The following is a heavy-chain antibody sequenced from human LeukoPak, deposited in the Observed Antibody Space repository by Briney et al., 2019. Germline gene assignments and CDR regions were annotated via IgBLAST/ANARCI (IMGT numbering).Heavy chain of an antibody. CDR3: ARQEGGSSWSLDY. CDR2: IYYSGST. J-gene: IGHJ4*02. V-gene: IGHV4-59*08. Sequence: SETLSLTCTVSGGSISSYYWSWIRQPPGKGLEWIGYIYYSGSTNYNPSLKSRVTISVDTSKNQFSLKLSSVTAADTAVYYCARQEGGSSWSLDYWGQGTLVTVSS. CDR1: GGSISSYY. D-gene: IGHD6-13*01.